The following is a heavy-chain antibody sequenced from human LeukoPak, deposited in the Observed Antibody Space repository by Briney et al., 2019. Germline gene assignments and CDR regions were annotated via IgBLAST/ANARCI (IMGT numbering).Heavy chain of an antibody. CDR2: INPSGGST. D-gene: IGHD4-17*01. V-gene: IGHV1-46*01. CDR1: GYTFTSYY. Sequence: ASVNVSCKASGYTFTSYYMHWVRQAPGQGLEWMGLINPSGGSTSYAQKFQGRVTITRDTSTSTVYMELSSLRSEDTAVYYCARAGTVTSRQYYYYGMDVWGQGTTVTVSS. CDR3: ARAGTVTSRQYYYYGMDV. J-gene: IGHJ6*02.